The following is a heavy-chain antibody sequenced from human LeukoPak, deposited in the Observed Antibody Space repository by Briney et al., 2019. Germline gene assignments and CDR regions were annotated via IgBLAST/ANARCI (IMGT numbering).Heavy chain of an antibody. CDR3: AKDGLYCSSTSCYGPFDY. CDR1: GFTFSSYG. J-gene: IGHJ4*02. CDR2: ISYDGSNK. V-gene: IGHV3-30*18. Sequence: GRSLRLSCAASGFTFSSYGMHWVRQAPGKGLEWVAVISYDGSNKYYADSVKGRFTISRDNSKNTLYLQMNSLRAEDTAVYYCAKDGLYCSSTSCYGPFDYWGQGTLVTVSS. D-gene: IGHD2-2*01.